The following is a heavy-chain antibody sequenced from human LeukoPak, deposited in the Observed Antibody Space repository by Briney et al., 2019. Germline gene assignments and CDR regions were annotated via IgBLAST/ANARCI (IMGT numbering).Heavy chain of an antibody. CDR1: GGSISSGGYS. Sequence: SETLSLTCAVSGGSISSGGYSWSWIRQPPGKGLEWIGYIYHSGSTYYNPSLKSRVTISVDRSKNQFSLKLSSVTAADTAVYYCARVYQLFDYYYYYGMDVWGQGTTVTVSS. CDR3: ARVYQLFDYYYYYGMDV. J-gene: IGHJ6*02. CDR2: IYHSGST. D-gene: IGHD2-2*01. V-gene: IGHV4-30-2*01.